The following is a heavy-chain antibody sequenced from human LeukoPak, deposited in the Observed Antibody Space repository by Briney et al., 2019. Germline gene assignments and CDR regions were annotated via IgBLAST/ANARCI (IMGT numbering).Heavy chain of an antibody. D-gene: IGHD3-16*01. V-gene: IGHV3-30-3*01. CDR1: VFTFSSYT. CDR3: AGGYYLDY. J-gene: IGHJ4*02. Sequence: GGCLRLSCAASVFTFSSYTMDWVRQAPGKGLEWVAVISYDGSNKYYADSVKGRFTISRDNSKNTLYLQMNSLRAEDTAVYYCAGGYYLDYWGQGTLVTVSS. CDR2: ISYDGSNK.